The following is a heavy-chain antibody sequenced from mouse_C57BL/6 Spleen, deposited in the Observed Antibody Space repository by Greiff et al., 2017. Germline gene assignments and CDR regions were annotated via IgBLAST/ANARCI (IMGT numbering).Heavy chain of an antibody. D-gene: IGHD4-1*01. J-gene: IGHJ2*01. V-gene: IGHV1-26*01. CDR1: GYTFTDYY. CDR2: INPNNGGT. CDR3: ARGTGRNFDY. Sequence: EVQLQQSGPELVKPGASVKISCKASGYTFTDYYMNWVKQSHGKSLEWIGDINPNNGGTSYNQKFKGKATLTVDKSSSTAYMELRSLTSEDSAVYYCARGTGRNFDYWGQGTTLTVSS.